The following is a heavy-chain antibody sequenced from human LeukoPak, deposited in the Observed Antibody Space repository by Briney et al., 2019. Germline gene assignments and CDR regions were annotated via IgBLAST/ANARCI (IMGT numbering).Heavy chain of an antibody. J-gene: IGHJ4*02. CDR1: GFTFSSYE. D-gene: IGHD1-7*01. CDR3: VRDLTGTPKGGY. V-gene: IGHV3-48*03. Sequence: GGSLRLSCAASGFTFSSYEMNWVRQAPGKGLEWVSYISSSGSTIYYADSVKGRFTISRDNAKNSLYLQMNSLRAEDTAVYYCVRDLTGTPKGGYWGQGSLVTVSS. CDR2: ISSSGSTI.